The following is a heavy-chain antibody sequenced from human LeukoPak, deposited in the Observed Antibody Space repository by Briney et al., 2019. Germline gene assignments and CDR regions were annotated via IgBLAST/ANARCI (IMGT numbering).Heavy chain of an antibody. CDR3: AKDPAQQWLAPDFYFDY. D-gene: IGHD6-19*01. Sequence: PGESLRLSCEASELTFRNYGMSWVRQAPGKGLEWVSSISGSGGSTYYADSVKGRFTISKDKSKNTVYLQMNSLTAEDTAIYYCAKDPAQQWLAPDFYFDYWGQGIVVTVSS. CDR2: ISGSGGST. V-gene: IGHV3-23*01. J-gene: IGHJ4*02. CDR1: ELTFRNYG.